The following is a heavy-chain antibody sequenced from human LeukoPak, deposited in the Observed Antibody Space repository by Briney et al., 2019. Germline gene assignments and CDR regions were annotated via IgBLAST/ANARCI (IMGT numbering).Heavy chain of an antibody. CDR1: GYTFTSYG. V-gene: IGHV1-69*13. CDR2: IIPIFGTA. J-gene: IGHJ6*03. Sequence: ASVKVSCKASGYTFTSYGISWVRQAPGQGLEWMGGIIPIFGTANYAQKFQGRVTITADESTSTAYMELSSLRSEDTAVYYCARGNYDILTGYRSDYYYYMDVWGKGTTVTISS. CDR3: ARGNYDILTGYRSDYYYYMDV. D-gene: IGHD3-9*01.